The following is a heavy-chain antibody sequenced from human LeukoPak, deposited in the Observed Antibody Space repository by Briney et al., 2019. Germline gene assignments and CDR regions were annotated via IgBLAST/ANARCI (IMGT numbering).Heavy chain of an antibody. CDR3: AKDRIASPPQGRFDP. CDR2: ITDSGDNT. CDR1: GFTFSTYT. J-gene: IGHJ5*02. V-gene: IGHV3-23*01. D-gene: IGHD6-6*01. Sequence: GGSLRLSCAASGFTFSTYTMHWVRQAPGKGLEWVSTITDSGDNTYYADSVKGRFTVSRDNSKSTLYLQMNSLRAEDTAMYYCAKDRIASPPQGRFDPWGQGTLVTVSS.